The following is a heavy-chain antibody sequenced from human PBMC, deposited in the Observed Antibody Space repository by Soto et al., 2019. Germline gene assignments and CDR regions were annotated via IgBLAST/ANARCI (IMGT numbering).Heavy chain of an antibody. V-gene: IGHV3-7*01. Sequence: PGGSLSLSCAASGFTFSTYSMNWVRQAPGKGLEWVADKKRDGSEEYYVDSVKGRFTVSRDNAKNSLYLQLTSLRVEDTALYYCARGGFSYGTGIEHWGQGTLVTVSS. CDR2: KKRDGSEE. CDR1: GFTFSTYS. CDR3: ARGGFSYGTGIEH. J-gene: IGHJ4*02. D-gene: IGHD5-18*01.